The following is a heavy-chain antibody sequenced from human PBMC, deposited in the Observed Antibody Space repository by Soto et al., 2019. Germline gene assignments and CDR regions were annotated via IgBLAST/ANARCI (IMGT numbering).Heavy chain of an antibody. J-gene: IGHJ4*02. Sequence: QVQLQQWGAGLLKPSETLSLTCAVYGGSFSGYYWSWIRQPPGKGLEWIGEINHSGSTNYNPSLKSRVTISVDTSKNQFSLKLSSVTAADTAVYYCARGDIVVVPAAIGYFDYWGQGTLVTVSS. CDR2: INHSGST. V-gene: IGHV4-34*01. CDR3: ARGDIVVVPAAIGYFDY. CDR1: GGSFSGYY. D-gene: IGHD2-2*02.